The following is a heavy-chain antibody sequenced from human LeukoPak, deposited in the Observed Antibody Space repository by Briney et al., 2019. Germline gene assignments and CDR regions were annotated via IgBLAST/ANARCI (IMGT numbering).Heavy chain of an antibody. CDR2: ISRGGST. CDR3: AREKRYSYGFGIFDY. CDR1: GGSFSGYY. V-gene: IGHV4-34*01. Sequence: SETLSLTCAVYGGSFSGYYWSWIRQPPGKGLEWIGEISRGGSTSYNPALTSRVTISVDPSKNQYSLKLSSVTAADTAIYYCAREKRYSYGFGIFDYWGQGSLVTVSS. J-gene: IGHJ4*02. D-gene: IGHD5-18*01.